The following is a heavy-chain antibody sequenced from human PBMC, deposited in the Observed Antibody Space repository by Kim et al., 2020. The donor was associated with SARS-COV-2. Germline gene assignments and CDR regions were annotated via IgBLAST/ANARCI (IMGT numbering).Heavy chain of an antibody. J-gene: IGHJ5*02. CDR2: IYYSGRA. Sequence: SETLSLTCSVSGGSVASGGYYWSWIRQHPGKGLEWVGYIYYSGRAYYNPSLKSRLSFSVDTSKNQFTLNLSSVTASDTAVYYCARATANGQGDSWGQGT. CDR1: GGSVASGGYY. D-gene: IGHD2-8*01. V-gene: IGHV4-31*03. CDR3: ARATANGQGDS.